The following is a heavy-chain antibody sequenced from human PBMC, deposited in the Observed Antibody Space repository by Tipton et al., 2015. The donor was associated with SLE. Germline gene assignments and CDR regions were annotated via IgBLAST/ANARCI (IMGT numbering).Heavy chain of an antibody. CDR3: ARDLSILWKGAFDI. V-gene: IGHV4-59*12. CDR1: GASISSYY. CDR2: IYYSGST. D-gene: IGHD2-21*01. Sequence: TLSLTCTVSGASISSYYWSWIRQPPGKGLEWIGYIYYSGSTIHNPSLKSRVTMSVDTSKNQFSLKLSSVTAAGTAVYYCARDLSILWKGAFDIWGQGTMVTVSS. J-gene: IGHJ3*02.